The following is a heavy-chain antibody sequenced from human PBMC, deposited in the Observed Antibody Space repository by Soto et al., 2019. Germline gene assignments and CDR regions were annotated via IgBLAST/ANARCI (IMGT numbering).Heavy chain of an antibody. J-gene: IGHJ3*02. D-gene: IGHD3-22*01. CDR2: ISSSSSII. Sequence: GSLRLSCAASGFTFSSYSMNWVRQAPGKGLEWVSYISSSSSIIYYADSVKGRFTISRDNAKNSLYLQMNSLRDEDTAVYYCARSGVVVIMGDAFDIWGQGTMVTVSS. CDR1: GFTFSSYS. CDR3: ARSGVVVIMGDAFDI. V-gene: IGHV3-48*02.